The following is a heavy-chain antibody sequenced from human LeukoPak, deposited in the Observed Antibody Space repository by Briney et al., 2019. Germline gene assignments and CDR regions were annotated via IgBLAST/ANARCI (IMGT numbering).Heavy chain of an antibody. Sequence: PGGSLRLSCAASGFTFSSYWMTWVRQAPGKGLEWVANIKQDGSEKYYVDSVRGRFTISRDNAKNSLYLQMNSLRAEDTAVYHCARDGYCSSTSCYVSAYIPVGFDYWGQGTLVTVSS. CDR3: ARDGYCSSTSCYVSAYIPVGFDY. CDR1: GFTFSSYW. CDR2: IKQDGSEK. V-gene: IGHV3-7*04. D-gene: IGHD2-2*01. J-gene: IGHJ4*02.